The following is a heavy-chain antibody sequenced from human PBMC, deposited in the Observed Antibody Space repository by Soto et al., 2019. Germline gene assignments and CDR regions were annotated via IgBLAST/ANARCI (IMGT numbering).Heavy chain of an antibody. CDR1: GIITTTFS. CDR2: MTGSCATI. D-gene: IGHD2-21*01. Sequence: ASSGIITTTFSMTRVRQAPGKRLKSPGGMTGSCATIHYACSGRGRFTISKDTSKTVLFLQMDCLRDEDSAIYCCAKDAVYNDGLWLMASWGQGTLVTASS. V-gene: IGHV3-23*01. CDR3: AKDAVYNDGLWLMAS. J-gene: IGHJ4*02.